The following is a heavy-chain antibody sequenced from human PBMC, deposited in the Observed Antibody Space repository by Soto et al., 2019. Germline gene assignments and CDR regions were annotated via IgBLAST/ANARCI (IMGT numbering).Heavy chain of an antibody. V-gene: IGHV4-31*03. CDR3: ARAPHDSSGKYYFDY. CDR1: GGSISSGGYY. CDR2: IYYSGST. Sequence: SETLSLTCTVSGGSISSGGYYWSWIRQHPGKGLEWIGYIYYSGSTYYNPSLKSRVTISVDTSKNQFSLKLSSVSAADTAVYYCARAPHDSSGKYYFDYWGQGTLVTVSS. J-gene: IGHJ4*02. D-gene: IGHD3-22*01.